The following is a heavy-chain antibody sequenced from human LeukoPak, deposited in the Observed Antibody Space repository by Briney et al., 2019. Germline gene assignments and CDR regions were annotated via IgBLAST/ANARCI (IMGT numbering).Heavy chain of an antibody. D-gene: IGHD3-22*01. J-gene: IGHJ3*02. CDR3: YAYYYDSSGFNAFDI. Sequence: PSETLSLTCTVSGGSISSSSYYWGWIRQPPGKGLEWIGSIYYSGSTYYNPSLKSRVTISVDTSKNQFSLKLSSVTAADTAVYYSYAYYYDSSGFNAFDIWGQGTMVTVSP. CDR1: GGSISSSSYY. CDR2: IYYSGST. V-gene: IGHV4-39*07.